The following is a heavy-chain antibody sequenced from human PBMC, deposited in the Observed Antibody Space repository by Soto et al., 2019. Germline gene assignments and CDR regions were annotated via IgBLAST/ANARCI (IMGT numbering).Heavy chain of an antibody. J-gene: IGHJ5*02. Sequence: KPSENPSITSTVSGDSIISSDFYWGWVRQPPGKGLEWIGSIFYLGSSYYNPSLKSRVTMSVDTSKNQFSLRLRSVTAADTALYFCARHSLALRKNNWFDPWGHGIMVTVS. CDR1: GDSIISSDFY. CDR3: ARHSLALRKNNWFDP. CDR2: IFYLGSS. D-gene: IGHD3-3*02. V-gene: IGHV4-39*01.